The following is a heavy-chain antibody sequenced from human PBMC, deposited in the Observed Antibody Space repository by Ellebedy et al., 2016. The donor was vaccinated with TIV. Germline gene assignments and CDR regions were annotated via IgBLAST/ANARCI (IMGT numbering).Heavy chain of an antibody. CDR3: GRATPRYFDVVTGYGLVDF. D-gene: IGHD3-9*01. J-gene: IGHJ4*02. V-gene: IGHV1-46*01. CDR2: INPSGGPP. CDR1: GYTFRNHY. Sequence: AASVKVSCKASGYTFRNHYLHWVRQAPGQGLVWMGVINPSGGPPRYAQKFQGRVTLTTDTSTSAVYMELSTLNSEDTAVYYCGRATPRYFDVVTGYGLVDFWGLGTLVAVSS.